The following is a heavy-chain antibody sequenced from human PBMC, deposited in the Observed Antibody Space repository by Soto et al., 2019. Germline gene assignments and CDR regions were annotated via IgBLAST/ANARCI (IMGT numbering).Heavy chain of an antibody. D-gene: IGHD4-17*01. CDR2: IWYDGSQK. CDR3: ARDVGTSGDYILDY. Sequence: PGGSLRLSCAASGFTFRNYGMHWVRQAPGKGLEWVAVIWYDGSQKYYGDSVKGRFTISRDDSKNTLYLQMNSLRAEDTAVYYCARDVGTSGDYILDYWGQGTLVTV. J-gene: IGHJ4*02. V-gene: IGHV3-33*01. CDR1: GFTFRNYG.